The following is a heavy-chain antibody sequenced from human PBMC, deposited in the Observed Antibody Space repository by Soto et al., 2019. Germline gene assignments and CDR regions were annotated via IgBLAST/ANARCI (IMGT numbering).Heavy chain of an antibody. J-gene: IGHJ4*02. Sequence: SVKVSCKASGGSFSNFGISWVRQAPGQGLEWMGGIVPVFGRPNYAQRFRGRLTITADESTSIGYMELISLRSDDTAVYYCAREGSGYNFWGQGTQVTVSS. CDR2: IVPVFGRP. CDR1: GGSFSNFG. D-gene: IGHD5-12*01. V-gene: IGHV1-69*13. CDR3: AREGSGYNF.